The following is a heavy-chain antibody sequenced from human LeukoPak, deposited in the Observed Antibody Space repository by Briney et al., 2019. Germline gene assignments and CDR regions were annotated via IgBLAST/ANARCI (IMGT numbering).Heavy chain of an antibody. V-gene: IGHV1-69*13. Sequence: ASVKVSCKASGGTFSSYAISWVRQAPGQGLEWMGGIIPIFGTANYAQKFQGRVTITADESTSTAYMELSSLRSEDTAVYYCARALRRLVHFSYYYYGMDVWGQGTTVTVSS. CDR3: ARALRRLVHFSYYYYGMDV. J-gene: IGHJ6*02. CDR1: GGTFSSYA. D-gene: IGHD6-19*01. CDR2: IIPIFGTA.